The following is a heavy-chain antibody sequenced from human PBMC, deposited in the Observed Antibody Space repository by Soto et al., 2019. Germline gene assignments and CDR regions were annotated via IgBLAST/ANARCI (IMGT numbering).Heavy chain of an antibody. V-gene: IGHV1-3*01. Sequence: ASVKVSCKASGYTFTSYAIHWVRQAPGQRLEWMGWINAGNGNTKYSQKFQSRVTITRDTSASTANMELSSLRSEDTAVYYCARGITLPTPLDYWGQGSLVTVS. CDR3: ARGITLPTPLDY. D-gene: IGHD1-20*01. J-gene: IGHJ4*02. CDR1: GYTFTSYA. CDR2: INAGNGNT.